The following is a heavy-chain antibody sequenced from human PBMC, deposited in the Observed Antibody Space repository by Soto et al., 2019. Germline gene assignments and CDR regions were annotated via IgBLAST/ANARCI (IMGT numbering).Heavy chain of an antibody. CDR2: MYTDASSA. D-gene: IGHD5-12*01. CDR3: VRANSGYGHFDY. CDR1: GLTFMSYW. J-gene: IGHJ4*01. V-gene: IGHV3-74*01. Sequence: PCGSLRLSCAASGLTFMSYWIHVFRQSPLKWLVWVSRMYTDASSATYADSVKGRFTIYRDNAKNTLFLQIDSLISEDTVVYYCVRANSGYGHFDYCGGETLGTVAS.